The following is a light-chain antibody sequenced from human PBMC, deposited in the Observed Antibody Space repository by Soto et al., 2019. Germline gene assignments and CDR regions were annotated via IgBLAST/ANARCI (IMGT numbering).Light chain of an antibody. Sequence: QSVLTQPASVSGSPGQSITISCTGTSSVVGGYNYVSWYQQHPGKAPKLIIYDVSNRPSGVSNRFSGSKSGNTASLTISGLQAEDEADYYCSSYTSSSVGVFGTGTKATVL. CDR3: SSYTSSSVGV. J-gene: IGLJ1*01. CDR1: SSVVGGYNY. V-gene: IGLV2-14*01. CDR2: DVS.